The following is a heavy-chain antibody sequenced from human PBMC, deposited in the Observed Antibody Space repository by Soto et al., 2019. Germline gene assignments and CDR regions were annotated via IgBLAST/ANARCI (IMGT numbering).Heavy chain of an antibody. D-gene: IGHD3-3*01. CDR3: ARDFGKFDP. CDR1: GGSISSYY. J-gene: IGHJ5*02. Sequence: SETLSLTCTVSGGSISSYYWSWIRQPPGKGLEWIGYIYYSGSTNYNPSLKSRVTISVDTSKNQFSLKLSSVTAADTAVYYCARDFGKFDPWGQGTLVTVSS. V-gene: IGHV4-59*01. CDR2: IYYSGST.